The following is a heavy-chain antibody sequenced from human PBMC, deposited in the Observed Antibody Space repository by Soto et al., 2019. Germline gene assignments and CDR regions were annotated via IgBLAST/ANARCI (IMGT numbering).Heavy chain of an antibody. Sequence: PSETLCLTCTVSGGSISSYYWSWIRQPPGKGLEWIGYIYYSGSTNNNPSLKSRVTISVDTSKNQFSLKLSSVTAADTAVYYCESFTIYYDSSNWGQGNLVTVSS. CDR2: IYYSGST. CDR3: ESFTIYYDSSN. V-gene: IGHV4-59*01. D-gene: IGHD3-22*01. CDR1: GGSISSYY. J-gene: IGHJ1*01.